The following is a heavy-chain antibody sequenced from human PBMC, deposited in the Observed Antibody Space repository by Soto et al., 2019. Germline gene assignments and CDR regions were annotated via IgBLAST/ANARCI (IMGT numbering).Heavy chain of an antibody. Sequence: QVQLQESGPGLVEPSQTLSLTCTVSGGSVSSGGYLWSWIRQPPGEGLEWIGHIYNSGSTYSNPSLRGRVTIAVDTSKRRFSLKLSSVTAADPAVYYCARGTSADKTDFWGQGTLVTVSS. CDR2: IYNSGST. D-gene: IGHD3-3*01. CDR1: GGSVSSGGYL. V-gene: IGHV4-30-4*08. J-gene: IGHJ4*02. CDR3: ARGTSADKTDF.